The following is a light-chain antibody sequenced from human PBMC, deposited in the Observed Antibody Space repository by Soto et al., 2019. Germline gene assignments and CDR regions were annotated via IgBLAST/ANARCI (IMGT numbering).Light chain of an antibody. CDR1: SSDVGGYNH. V-gene: IGLV2-14*01. CDR2: EVT. Sequence: QSALTQPASVSGSPGQSITISCTGTSSDVGGYNHVSWYQQHPGKAPKVMIYEVTYRPAGGSSRFSGSKSGNTASLTISGLQAEDEADYYCSSYTASSTYVFGGGTKLTVL. J-gene: IGLJ1*01. CDR3: SSYTASSTYV.